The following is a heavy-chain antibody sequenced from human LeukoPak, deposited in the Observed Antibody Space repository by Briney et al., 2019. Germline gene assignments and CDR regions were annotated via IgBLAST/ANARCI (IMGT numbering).Heavy chain of an antibody. CDR2: MNPNSGNT. Sequence: ASVKVSCKASGYTFTSYDINWVRQATGQGLEWMGWMNPNSGNTGYAQKFQGRVTMTRNTSISTAYMELSSLRSEDTAVYYCARVAGGDYWWCYYYYMDVWGKGITVTVSS. D-gene: IGHD2-8*02. CDR3: ARVAGGDYWWCYYYYMDV. J-gene: IGHJ6*03. V-gene: IGHV1-8*01. CDR1: GYTFTSYD.